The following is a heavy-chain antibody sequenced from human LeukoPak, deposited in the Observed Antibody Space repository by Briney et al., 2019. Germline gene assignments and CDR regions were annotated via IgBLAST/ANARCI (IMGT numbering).Heavy chain of an antibody. D-gene: IGHD3-10*01. CDR3: ARWFGKTLAGVY. CDR1: GGSITSSAYY. CDR2: IYYTGST. V-gene: IGHV4-39*01. J-gene: IGHJ4*02. Sequence: PSETLSLTCTVSGGSITSSAYYWGWIRQPPGKGLGWIGTIYYTGSTYYNPSLKSRVTISVDTSKNQFSLKLSSVTATDTAVYYCARWFGKTLAGVYWGEGTLVTVSS.